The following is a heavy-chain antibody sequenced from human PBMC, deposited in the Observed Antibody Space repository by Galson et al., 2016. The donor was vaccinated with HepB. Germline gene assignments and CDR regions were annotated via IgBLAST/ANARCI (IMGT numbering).Heavy chain of an antibody. V-gene: IGHV1-18*04. CDR1: GYTFTSYG. Sequence: SVKVSCKGTGYTFTSYGVSWVRQAPGQGLEWMGWINGDNGNTIYIEKFQGRVPMTTDTSTNTVYMEVRSLRSDDTAVYYCARDALYYSDGRGPSNGGPPIYYYGMDVWGQGTTVTVSS. D-gene: IGHD3-22*01. CDR2: INGDNGNT. J-gene: IGHJ6*02. CDR3: ARDALYYSDGRGPSNGGPPIYYYGMDV.